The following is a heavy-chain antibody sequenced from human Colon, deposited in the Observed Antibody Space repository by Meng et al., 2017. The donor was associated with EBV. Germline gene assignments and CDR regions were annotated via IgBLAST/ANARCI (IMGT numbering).Heavy chain of an antibody. Sequence: GGWWIHPGGSLCLAFAASGFTVSSSYMNWVYQAPGKGLVWVSVLYAGVTTYYADSVKGRFTISRDNSKNTLHLQMNSLRSEDTAVYYCARDSSGTYSLDYWGRGTLVTVSS. CDR2: LYAGVTT. CDR1: GFTVSSSY. J-gene: IGHJ4*02. V-gene: IGHV3-53*01. D-gene: IGHD1-26*01. CDR3: ARDSSGTYSLDY.